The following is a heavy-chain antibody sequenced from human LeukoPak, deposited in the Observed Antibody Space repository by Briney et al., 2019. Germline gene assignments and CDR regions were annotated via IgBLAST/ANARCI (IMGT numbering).Heavy chain of an antibody. CDR1: GYTFTGYY. CDR2: INPNSGGT. J-gene: IGHJ3*02. CDR3: ARGDYYDSRDAFDI. Sequence: AAVKVSCKASGYTFTGYYMHWVRQAPGQGLEWMGWINPNSGGTNYAQKFQGRVTMTRDTPISTAYMELSRLRSDDTAVYYCARGDYYDSRDAFDIWGQGTMVTVSS. V-gene: IGHV1-2*02. D-gene: IGHD3-22*01.